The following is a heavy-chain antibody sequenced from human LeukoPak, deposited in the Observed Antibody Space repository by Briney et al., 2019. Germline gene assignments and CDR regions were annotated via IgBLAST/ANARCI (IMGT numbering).Heavy chain of an antibody. Sequence: SETLSPTCTASGGSISSYYWTWIRQPPGKGLEMIGYNHCSGSTNFNPSLKSRVTISVDTSKNQFSLKLSSLTAADTAVYYCARDLRFSSAWYDWYFDLWGRGTLVTVSS. J-gene: IGHJ2*01. CDR1: GGSISSYY. CDR2: NHCSGST. V-gene: IGHV4-59*01. CDR3: ARDLRFSSAWYDWYFDL. D-gene: IGHD6-19*01.